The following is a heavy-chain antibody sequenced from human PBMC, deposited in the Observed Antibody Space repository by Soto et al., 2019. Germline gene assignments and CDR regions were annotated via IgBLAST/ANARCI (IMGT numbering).Heavy chain of an antibody. CDR3: AREGSYSAYNFAHGIQLWSFDF. CDR1: GGSINTFY. V-gene: IGHV4-4*07. J-gene: IGHJ4*02. Sequence: SETLSLTCTVSGGSINTFYWSWVRQPAGKGLEWIGRIFSSGSTGFNPSLESRVAMSVDTSKNHFSLNLSSVTAADMAVYYCAREGSYSAYNFAHGIQLWSFDFWGQGALVTVSS. CDR2: IFSSGST. D-gene: IGHD5-12*01.